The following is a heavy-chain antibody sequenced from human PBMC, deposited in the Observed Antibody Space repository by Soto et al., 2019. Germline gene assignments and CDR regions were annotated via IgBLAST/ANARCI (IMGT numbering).Heavy chain of an antibody. CDR1: GGSINSGVFY. CDR2: IYHIGSA. CDR3: ARVGVGSGYQGIWRVDS. V-gene: IGHV4-31*03. J-gene: IGHJ4*02. D-gene: IGHD3-22*01. Sequence: QVQLQESGPGLVKPSETLSLTCTVSGGSINSGVFYWSWIRQHPGKGLEWIGYIYHIGSAHYSPSFRSRATIAVDTSTNQFSLKLTSVAAADTAIYYCARVGVGSGYQGIWRVDSWGQGNLVTVSS.